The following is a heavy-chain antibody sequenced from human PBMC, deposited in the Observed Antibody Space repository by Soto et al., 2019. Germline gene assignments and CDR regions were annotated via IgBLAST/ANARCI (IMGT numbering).Heavy chain of an antibody. CDR1: GGSISSGGYS. D-gene: IGHD3-10*01. J-gene: IGHJ4*02. CDR3: ATYYFGSGSHYFDY. V-gene: IGHV4-30-2*01. CDR2: FYYSDST. Sequence: LQLRESGSGQVKPSQTLSLTCAVSGGSISSGGYSWSWIRQPPGKGLEWIGYFYYSDSTYYNPSLKSRVIVSVDRSKNQFSLKLTSVTAADTAVYYCATYYFGSGSHYFDYWGQGTLVTVSS.